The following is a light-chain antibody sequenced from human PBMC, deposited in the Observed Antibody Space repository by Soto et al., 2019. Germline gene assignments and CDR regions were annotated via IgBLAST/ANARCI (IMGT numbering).Light chain of an antibody. CDR3: AAWDDSLNGPV. CDR1: SSNIGSNT. J-gene: IGLJ2*01. CDR2: SNN. Sequence: QPVLNQPPSASGTPGQRVTISCFGSSSNIGSNTVNWYQQLPGTAPKLLIYSNNQRPSGVPDRFSGSKSGTSASLAISGLQSEDEADYYCAAWDDSLNGPVFGGGTKLTVL. V-gene: IGLV1-44*01.